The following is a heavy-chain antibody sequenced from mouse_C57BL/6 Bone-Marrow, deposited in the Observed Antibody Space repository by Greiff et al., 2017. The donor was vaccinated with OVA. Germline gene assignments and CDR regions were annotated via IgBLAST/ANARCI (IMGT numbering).Heavy chain of an antibody. CDR3: ANYYGSSYARGDY. D-gene: IGHD1-1*01. Sequence: QVQLQQSGAELAKPGASVKLSCKASGYTFTSYWMPWVKQRPGQGLAWIGYINPSSGYTKYTQKFKDKATLTADKSSSTAYMQLSSLTYEDSAVDYCANYYGSSYARGDYWGQGTTLTVSS. V-gene: IGHV1-7*01. CDR2: INPSSGYT. CDR1: GYTFTSYW. J-gene: IGHJ2*01.